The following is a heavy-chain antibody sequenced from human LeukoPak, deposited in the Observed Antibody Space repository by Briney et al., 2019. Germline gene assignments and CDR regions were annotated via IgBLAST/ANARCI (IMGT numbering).Heavy chain of an antibody. Sequence: SETLSLTCAVSGGSISSSNWWSWVRQPPGKGLEWIGEIYHSGSTNYNPSLKSRVTISVDKSKNQFSLKLSSVTAADTAVYYCARWVAAAGTRSFASWGQGTLVTVSS. J-gene: IGHJ4*02. V-gene: IGHV4-4*02. D-gene: IGHD6-13*01. CDR1: GGSISSSNW. CDR3: ARWVAAAGTRSFAS. CDR2: IYHSGST.